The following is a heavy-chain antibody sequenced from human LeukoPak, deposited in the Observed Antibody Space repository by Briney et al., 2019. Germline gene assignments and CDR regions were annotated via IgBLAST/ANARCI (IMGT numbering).Heavy chain of an antibody. Sequence: SETLSLTCAVSGGSISSGGYSWSWIRQPPGKGLEWIGYIYHSGSTYYNLSLKSRVTISVDRSKNQFSLKLSSVTAADTAVYYCARGLEYCSSTSCYAGDAFDIWGQGTMVTVSS. CDR2: IYHSGST. V-gene: IGHV4-30-2*01. D-gene: IGHD2-2*01. CDR3: ARGLEYCSSTSCYAGDAFDI. CDR1: GGSISSGGYS. J-gene: IGHJ3*02.